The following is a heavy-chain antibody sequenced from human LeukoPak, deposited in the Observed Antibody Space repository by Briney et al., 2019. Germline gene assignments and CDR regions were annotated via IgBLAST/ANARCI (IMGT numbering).Heavy chain of an antibody. V-gene: IGHV4-4*07. CDR2: IYTSGST. CDR3: ERDDYGSSPYYYYMDV. J-gene: IGHJ6*03. CDR1: GGSISSYY. Sequence: SETLSLTCTVSGGSISSYYWSSIRQPAGKGLEWIGRIYTSGSTNYNPSLKSRVTMSVDTSKNQFSLKLSSVTAAAPAVYYCERDDYGSSPYYYYMDVWGKGTTVTVTS. D-gene: IGHD3-22*01.